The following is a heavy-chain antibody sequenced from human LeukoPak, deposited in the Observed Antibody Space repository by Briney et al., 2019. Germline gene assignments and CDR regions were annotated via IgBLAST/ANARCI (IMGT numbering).Heavy chain of an antibody. CDR1: GFTFSSYV. CDR3: ASNYGG. CDR2: ISGSAADT. D-gene: IGHD4-11*01. Sequence: QTGRSLRLSCAASGFTFSSYVMSWVRQAPGRGLEWVSGISGSAADTYYADSVKGRFTISRDNAKNSLSLQMNSLRAEDTAVYYCASNYGGWGQGTLVTVSS. J-gene: IGHJ4*02. V-gene: IGHV3-23*01.